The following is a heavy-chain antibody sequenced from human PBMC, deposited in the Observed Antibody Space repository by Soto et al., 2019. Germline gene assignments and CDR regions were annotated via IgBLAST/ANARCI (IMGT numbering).Heavy chain of an antibody. CDR2: IYHSGST. CDR1: GGSISSSNW. Sequence: QVQLQESGPGLVKPSGTLSLTCAVSGGSISSSNWWSWVRQPPGKGLEWIGEIYHSGSTNYNPSLKRRVTISVDKSKNQFSLKLSSVTAADTAVYYCARGANYLHDYGDYIGYWGQGTLVTVSS. V-gene: IGHV4-4*02. CDR3: ARGANYLHDYGDYIGY. J-gene: IGHJ4*02. D-gene: IGHD4-17*01.